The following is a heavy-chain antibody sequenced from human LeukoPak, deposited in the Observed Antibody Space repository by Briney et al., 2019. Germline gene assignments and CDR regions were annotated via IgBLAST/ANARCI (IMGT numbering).Heavy chain of an antibody. J-gene: IGHJ4*02. CDR2: IIPIFGTA. D-gene: IGHD3-22*01. V-gene: IGHV1-69*05. CDR3: ARGGYYYDSSGYYLENFDY. CDR1: GGTFSSYA. Sequence: GSSVTVSCKASGGTFSSYAISWVRQAPGQGLEWMGGIIPIFGTANYAQKFQGRVTITTDESTSTAYMELSSLRSEDTAVYYCARGGYYYDSSGYYLENFDYWGQGTLVTVSS.